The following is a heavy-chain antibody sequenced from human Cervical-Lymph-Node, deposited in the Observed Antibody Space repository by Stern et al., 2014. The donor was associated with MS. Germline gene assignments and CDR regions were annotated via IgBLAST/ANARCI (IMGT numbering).Heavy chain of an antibody. D-gene: IGHD3-16*01. Sequence: VQLGQSGGGMVQPGRSLRLSCEASGFKFDDFAMHWVRQAPGKGLEWVSGLGWNSEGRGYADSVQGRFTISRDNAKSSLYLQMNSLGADDTALYYCAKADDYAAGIDAWGQGTLVVVSS. J-gene: IGHJ5*02. CDR3: AKADDYAAGIDA. CDR1: GFKFDDFA. CDR2: LGWNSEGR. V-gene: IGHV3-9*01.